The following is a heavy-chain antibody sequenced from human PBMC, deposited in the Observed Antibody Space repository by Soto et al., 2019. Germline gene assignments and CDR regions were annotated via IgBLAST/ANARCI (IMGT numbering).Heavy chain of an antibody. D-gene: IGHD4-17*01. J-gene: IGHJ4*02. CDR3: ARDPYSSTTVTIMDY. CDR2: IIPIFGTA. Sequence: GASVKVSCKASGGTFSSDASSWVRQAPGQGPEWMGGIIPIFGTANYAQKFQGRVTITADESTSTAYMELSSLRDEDTAVYYCARDPYSSTTVTIMDYWGQGTLVTVSS. CDR1: GGTFSSDA. V-gene: IGHV1-69*13.